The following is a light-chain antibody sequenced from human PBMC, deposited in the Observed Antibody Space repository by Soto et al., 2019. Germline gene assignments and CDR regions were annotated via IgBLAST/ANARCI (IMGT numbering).Light chain of an antibody. Sequence: IQMTQSPSSLSASVGDRVTITCRASQGISSYLAWYQQKPGKAPKLLIYAASTLQSGVPSRFSGSGSGTDFTLTISCLQSEDFATYYCQQYYSYPLTFGPGTKVDIK. CDR3: QQYYSYPLT. V-gene: IGKV1-8*01. J-gene: IGKJ3*01. CDR1: QGISSY. CDR2: AAS.